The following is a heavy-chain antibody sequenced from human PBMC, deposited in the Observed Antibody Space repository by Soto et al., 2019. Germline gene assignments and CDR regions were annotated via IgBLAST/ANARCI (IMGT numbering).Heavy chain of an antibody. J-gene: IGHJ6*02. V-gene: IGHV3-30-3*01. CDR1: GFTFSSYA. CDR2: ISYDGSNK. Sequence: PGGSLRLSCAASGFTFSSYAMHWVRQAPGKGLEWVAVISYDGSNKYYADSVKGRFTISRDNSKNTLYLQMNSLRAEDTAVYYCARDRDEGAAPRYYYYYGMDVWGQGTTVTVSS. CDR3: ARDRDEGAAPRYYYYYGMDV. D-gene: IGHD6-6*01.